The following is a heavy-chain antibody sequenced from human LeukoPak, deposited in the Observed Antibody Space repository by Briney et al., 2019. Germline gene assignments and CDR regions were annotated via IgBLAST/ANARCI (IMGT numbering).Heavy chain of an antibody. CDR1: GYTFTSYD. D-gene: IGHD2-15*01. V-gene: IGHV1-8*01. CDR3: ARGRFPRAARDYYYHMDV. Sequence: ASVKVSCKASGYTFTSYDINWVRQATGHGLEWMGWMNPNSGNTGYAQKFQGRVTMTRNTSISTAYMELSSLRSEDTAVYYCARGRFPRAARDYYYHMDVWGKGTTVTVSS. J-gene: IGHJ6*03. CDR2: MNPNSGNT.